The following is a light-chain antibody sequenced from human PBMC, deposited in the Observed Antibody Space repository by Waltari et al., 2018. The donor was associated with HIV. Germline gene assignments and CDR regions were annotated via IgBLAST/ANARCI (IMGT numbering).Light chain of an antibody. CDR3: AARDDSLNVWV. Sequence: QSFLTQPPSASVTTVRRVVISCSGNTSNVGSNPVNWYRRVPGTAPKLPMFSNNQRPSGVADRFSCSTSGTSASLAIKGLQSEDEADYYCAARDDSLNVWVFGGGTKLTVL. CDR1: TSNVGSNP. V-gene: IGLV1-44*01. CDR2: SNN. J-gene: IGLJ3*02.